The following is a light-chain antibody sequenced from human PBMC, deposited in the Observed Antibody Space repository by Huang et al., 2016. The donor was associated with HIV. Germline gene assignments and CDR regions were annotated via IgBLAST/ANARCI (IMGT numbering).Light chain of an antibody. J-gene: IGKJ2*01. CDR3: QQYYNWPPRYT. CDR2: DAS. V-gene: IGKV3-15*01. CDR1: QSVRSD. Sequence: EVVMTQSPATLSVSPGERATLSCRASQSVRSDLAWYQQKPGQAPRLLIYDASTRATGIPARFSGTGSGTEFTLTISSLQSEDFAVYYCQQYYNWPPRYTFGRGTKLEIK.